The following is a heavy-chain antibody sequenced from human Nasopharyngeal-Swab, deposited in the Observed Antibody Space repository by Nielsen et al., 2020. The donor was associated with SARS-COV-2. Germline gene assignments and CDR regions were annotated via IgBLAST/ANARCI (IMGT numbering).Heavy chain of an antibody. Sequence: ASVKVFCNASGFTFSHYFMHWVRQAPGQGLEWMGVITPSGGATNYARKFRGRVTMTRDPSTSTVYLDLSSLKSEDTAVYFCASEPGGMAAPGKHFDPWGQGTLVTVSS. D-gene: IGHD6-13*01. CDR2: ITPSGGAT. CDR1: GFTFSHYF. CDR3: ASEPGGMAAPGKHFDP. J-gene: IGHJ5*02. V-gene: IGHV1-46*01.